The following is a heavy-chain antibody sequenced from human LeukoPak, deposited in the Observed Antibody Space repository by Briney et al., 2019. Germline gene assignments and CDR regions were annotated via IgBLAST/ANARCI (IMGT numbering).Heavy chain of an antibody. CDR3: TTDPGGSGYDGRGY. V-gene: IGHV3-15*01. CDR2: IKSKTDGGTT. CDR1: GFTFSNAW. Sequence: GGSLRLSCAASGFTFSNAWMSWVRQAPGKGLEWVGRIKSKTDGGTTDYAEPVKGRFTISRDDSKNTLYLQMNSLKTEDTAVYYCTTDPGGSGYDGRGYWGQGTLVTVSS. D-gene: IGHD5-12*01. J-gene: IGHJ4*02.